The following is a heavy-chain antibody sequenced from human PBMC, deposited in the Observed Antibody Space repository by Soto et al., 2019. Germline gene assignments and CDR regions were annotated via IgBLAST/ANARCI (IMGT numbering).Heavy chain of an antibody. D-gene: IGHD1-26*01. CDR2: IYYSGST. CDR3: ARRYGGNFDY. V-gene: IGHV4-59*01. CDR1: GGSISSYY. Sequence: QVQLQESGPGLVKPSETLSLTCTVSGGSISSYYWIWIRQPPGKGLEWIGYIYYSGSTNYNPSLKSRVTISVDTSKNQFSLKLSSVTAADTAVYYCARRYGGNFDYWGQGTLVTVSS. J-gene: IGHJ4*02.